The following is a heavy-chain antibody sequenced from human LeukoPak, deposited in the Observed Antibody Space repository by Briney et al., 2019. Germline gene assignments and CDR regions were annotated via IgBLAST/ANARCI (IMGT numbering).Heavy chain of an antibody. V-gene: IGHV4-59*01. Sequence: PSETLSLTCTVSGGSISSYYWSWIRQPPGKGLEWIGYIYYSGSTNYNPSLKSRVTISVDTSKNQFSLKLSSVTAADTAVYYCARGQDYYGSGRFDYWGQGTLVTVSS. CDR3: ARGQDYYGSGRFDY. CDR2: IYYSGST. D-gene: IGHD3-10*01. CDR1: GGSISSYY. J-gene: IGHJ4*02.